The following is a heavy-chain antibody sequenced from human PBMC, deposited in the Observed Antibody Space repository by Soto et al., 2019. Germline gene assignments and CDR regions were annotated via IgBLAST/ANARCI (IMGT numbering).Heavy chain of an antibody. D-gene: IGHD3-3*01. CDR2: IKSKTDGGTT. CDR3: TTDIRFLEWLLIDY. V-gene: IGHV3-15*07. J-gene: IGHJ4*02. CDR1: GFTFSNAW. Sequence: GGSLRLSCAASGFTFSNAWMNWVRQAPGKGLEWVGRIKSKTDGGTTDYAAPVKGRFTISRDDSKNTLYLQMNSLKTEDTAVYYCTTDIRFLEWLLIDYWGQGTLVTVSS.